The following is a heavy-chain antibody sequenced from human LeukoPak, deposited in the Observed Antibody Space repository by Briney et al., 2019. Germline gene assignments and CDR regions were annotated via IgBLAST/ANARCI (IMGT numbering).Heavy chain of an antibody. J-gene: IGHJ6*03. V-gene: IGHV4-34*01. CDR1: GGSFSGYY. CDR3: ARVKKYYYYYMDV. CDR2: INHSGST. Sequence: ETLSLPCAVYGGSFSGYYWSWIRQPPGKGLEWIGEINHSGSTNYNPSLKSRVTISVDTSKNQFSLKLSSVTAADTAVYYCARVKKYYYYYMDVWGKGTTVTVSS.